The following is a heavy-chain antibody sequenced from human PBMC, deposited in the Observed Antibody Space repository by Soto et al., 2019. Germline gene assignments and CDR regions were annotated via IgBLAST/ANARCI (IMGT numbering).Heavy chain of an antibody. D-gene: IGHD6-19*01. CDR1: GFTFSSYG. Sequence: QVQLVESGGGGVQPGRSLRLSCAASGFTFSSYGMHWVRQAPGKGLEWVAVISYDGRNKYYSDSVKGRLTFSRDNYKNTLYLEMSSMRAEDTAVYYLVKEGSSGWPYYYGLDAWGQGATVTVST. CDR3: VKEGSSGWPYYYGLDA. CDR2: ISYDGRNK. J-gene: IGHJ6*01. V-gene: IGHV3-30*18.